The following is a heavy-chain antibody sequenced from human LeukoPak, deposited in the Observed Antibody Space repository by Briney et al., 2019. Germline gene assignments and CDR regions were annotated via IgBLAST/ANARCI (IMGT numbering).Heavy chain of an antibody. J-gene: IGHJ6*02. CDR1: GFTFSSYG. CDR2: ISYDGSNK. CDR3: AKPPYGSGSYYNPHYYYYGMDV. V-gene: IGHV3-30*18. Sequence: HPGGSLRLSCAASGFTFSSYGMHWVRQAPGKGLEWVAVISYDGSNKYYADSVKGRFTISRDNSKNTLYLQMNSLRAEDTAVYYCAKPPYGSGSYYNPHYYYYGMDVWGQGTTVTVSS. D-gene: IGHD3-10*01.